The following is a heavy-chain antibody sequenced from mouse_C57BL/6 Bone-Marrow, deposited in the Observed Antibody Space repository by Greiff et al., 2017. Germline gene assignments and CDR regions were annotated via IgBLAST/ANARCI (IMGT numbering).Heavy chain of an antibody. Sequence: QVQLQQPGAELVKPGASVTLSCKASGYTFTSYWMHWVKQRPGQGLEWIGMIHPNSGSTNYNEKFKSKATLTVDKSSSTAYMQLSSLTSEDSAVYYCARPANWAWFAYWGQETLVTVSA. CDR2: IHPNSGST. CDR1: GYTFTSYW. D-gene: IGHD4-1*01. V-gene: IGHV1-64*01. J-gene: IGHJ3*01. CDR3: ARPANWAWFAY.